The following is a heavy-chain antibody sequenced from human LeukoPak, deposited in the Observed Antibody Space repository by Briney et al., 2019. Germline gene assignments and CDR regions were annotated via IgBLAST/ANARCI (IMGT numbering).Heavy chain of an antibody. CDR1: GYTFTAYY. J-gene: IGHJ4*02. Sequence: ASVTVSCKASGYTFTAYYIHWVRQAPGQGLEWMGWINPNSGVTNYAQNFQGRVTMTRDTSISTAYMDLSRLRSDDTAVYYCAKAPVSHSSSLRYYFDYWGQGTLVTVSS. CDR3: AKAPVSHSSSLRYYFDY. CDR2: INPNSGVT. V-gene: IGHV1-2*02. D-gene: IGHD6-6*01.